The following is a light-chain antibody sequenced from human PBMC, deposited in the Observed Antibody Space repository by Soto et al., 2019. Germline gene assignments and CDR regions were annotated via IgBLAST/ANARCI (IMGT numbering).Light chain of an antibody. CDR2: EVA. CDR3: CSYAGYSTLI. CDR1: NSDVGSYNL. Sequence: QSALTQPASVSGSPGQSITISCTGTNSDVGSYNLVSWYQRHPGKAPKLMIYEVAKRPSGVSNRFSGSKSGITASLTISGLQAEDEADYYCCSYAGYSTLIFGGGTKLTVL. J-gene: IGLJ2*01. V-gene: IGLV2-23*02.